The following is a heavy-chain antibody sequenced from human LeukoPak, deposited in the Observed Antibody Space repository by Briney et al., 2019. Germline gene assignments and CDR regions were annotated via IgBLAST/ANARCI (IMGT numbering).Heavy chain of an antibody. CDR3: ARELRDFNHAFDI. Sequence: PSQTLSLTCTVSGGSINNGGYYWSWIRQHPGKGLEWIGYIYYSGSSYYNPSLRSRVTISVDTSKNHFSLKLSSVTAADTAVYYCARELRDFNHAFDIWGQGTMVTVSS. CDR2: IYYSGSS. J-gene: IGHJ3*02. D-gene: IGHD3-9*01. V-gene: IGHV4-31*03. CDR1: GGSINNGGYY.